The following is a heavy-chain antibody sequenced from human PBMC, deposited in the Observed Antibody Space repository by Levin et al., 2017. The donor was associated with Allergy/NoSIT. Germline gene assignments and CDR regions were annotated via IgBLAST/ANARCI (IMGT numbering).Heavy chain of an antibody. J-gene: IGHJ5*02. CDR1: GITFSSYW. Sequence: GESLKISCVASGITFSSYWMSWVRQAPGKGLEWVANIKQDGSEKYYLDSVKGRFTISRDNAKNSLYLQMNSLSAEDTAVFYCARDQGGRVCSGGSCQRYNWFDPWGQGTLVTVSS. CDR3: ARDQGGRVCSGGSCQRYNWFDP. V-gene: IGHV3-7*01. D-gene: IGHD2-15*01. CDR2: IKQDGSEK.